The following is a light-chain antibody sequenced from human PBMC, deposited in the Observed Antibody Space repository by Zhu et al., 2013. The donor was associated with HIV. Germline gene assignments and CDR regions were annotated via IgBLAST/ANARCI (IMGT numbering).Light chain of an antibody. CDR3: QQRSSWPLT. CDR1: QNVGRNY. V-gene: IGKV3-20*01. J-gene: IGKJ4*01. CDR2: GAS. Sequence: DIVLTQSPGTLSLSPGERATLSCRASQNVGRNYLAWFQQKPGQAPRLLVYGASSRATGIPDRFSGSVSGTDFTLTISALEPEDFAVYYCQQRSSWPLTFGGGTRGGDQT.